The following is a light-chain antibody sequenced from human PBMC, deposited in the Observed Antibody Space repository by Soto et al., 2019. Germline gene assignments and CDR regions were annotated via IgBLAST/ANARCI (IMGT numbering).Light chain of an antibody. J-gene: IGLJ1*01. Sequence: QSVLTQPASVSGSPGQSITISCTGTSSDVGSYNLVSWYQQHRGKAPKLMIYGVTKRPSGVSVRFSGSKSGDTASLTVSGLQAVDEADYCCCSYTGRNTFYAIGPGTTVTFL. CDR2: GVT. CDR1: SSDVGSYNL. CDR3: CSYTGRNTFYA. V-gene: IGLV2-23*02.